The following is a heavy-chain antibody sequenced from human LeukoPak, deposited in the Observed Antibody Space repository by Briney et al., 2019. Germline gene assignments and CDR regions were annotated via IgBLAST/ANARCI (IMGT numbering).Heavy chain of an antibody. D-gene: IGHD2-15*01. V-gene: IGHV4-59*01. CDR2: IYYSGST. Sequence: SQTLSLTCTVSGGSISSYYWSCIRQPPGKGLEWSGYIYYSGSTNYNPSLKSRVTISVDTSKNQFSLKLSSVTAADTAVYYCAREALRVGCSGGSCPFDYWGQGTLVTVSS. CDR3: AREALRVGCSGGSCPFDY. J-gene: IGHJ4*02. CDR1: GGSISSYY.